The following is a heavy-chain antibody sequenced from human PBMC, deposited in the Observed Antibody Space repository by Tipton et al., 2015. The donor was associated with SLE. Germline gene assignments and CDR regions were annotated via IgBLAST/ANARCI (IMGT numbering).Heavy chain of an antibody. CDR1: GGSISSGSYN. V-gene: IGHV4-61*02. J-gene: IGHJ3*02. CDR2: IYTSGST. CDR3: ARAAPPPRAFDI. Sequence: TLSLTCTVSGGSISSGSYNWSWIRQPAGKGLEWIGRIYTSGSTNYNPSLKSRVTISVDTSKNQFSLKLSSVTAADTAVYYCARAAPPPRAFDIWGQGTMVTVSS.